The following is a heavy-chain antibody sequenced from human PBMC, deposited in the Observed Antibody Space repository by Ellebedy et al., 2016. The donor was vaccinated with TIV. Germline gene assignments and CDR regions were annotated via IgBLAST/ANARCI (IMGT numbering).Heavy chain of an antibody. CDR1: GYSISSGYY. J-gene: IGHJ4*02. V-gene: IGHV4-38-2*02. Sequence: SETLSLTXSVSGYSISSGYYWGWIRQPPGKGLEWIGSVFHSGSTYYNPSLKSRVTFSVDTSKNQFSLKVSSVNAAGTAVYYCAKAPSQRYFDWLYDYWGQGILVTVSS. D-gene: IGHD3-9*01. CDR3: AKAPSQRYFDWLYDY. CDR2: VFHSGST.